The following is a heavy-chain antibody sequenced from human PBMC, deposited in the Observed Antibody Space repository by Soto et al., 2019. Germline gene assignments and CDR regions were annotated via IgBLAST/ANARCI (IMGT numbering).Heavy chain of an antibody. V-gene: IGHV1-69*06. CDR2: IIPIFGTA. CDR1: GVTFSSYA. J-gene: IGHJ5*02. CDR3: ARSKGPMVRGVATNWFDP. Sequence: SVKVSCKASGVTFSSYAISWVRQAPGQGLEWMGGIIPIFGTANYAQKFQGRVTITADKSTSTAYMELSSLRSEDTAVYYCARSKGPMVRGVATNWFDPWGQGTLVTVSS. D-gene: IGHD3-10*01.